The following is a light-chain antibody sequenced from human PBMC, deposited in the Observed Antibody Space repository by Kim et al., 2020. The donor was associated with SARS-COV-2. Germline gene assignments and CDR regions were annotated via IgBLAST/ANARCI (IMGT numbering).Light chain of an antibody. CDR1: QSISSW. CDR2: GAS. V-gene: IGKV1-5*01. CDR3: QQYNSYSLWT. Sequence: SVGDRVTITCRASQSISSWLAWYQQKPGKAPKLLIYGASSLESGVPSRFSGSGSGTEFTLTISSLQPDDFATYYCQQYNSYSLWTFGQGTKVDIK. J-gene: IGKJ1*01.